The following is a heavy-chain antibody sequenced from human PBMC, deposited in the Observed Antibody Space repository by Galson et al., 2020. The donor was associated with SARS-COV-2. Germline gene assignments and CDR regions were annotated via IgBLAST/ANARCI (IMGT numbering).Heavy chain of an antibody. CDR3: ARRFAGYCSGGSCYMGSAFDI. J-gene: IGHJ3*02. CDR2: LYYSGST. Sequence: ETSETLSLTCNVSGGSISSSSYYWGWIRQPPGKGLEWIGSLYYSGSTYYNPSLKSRVTISVDTSKNQFSLKLSSVTAADTAVYYCARRFAGYCSGGSCYMGSAFDIWGQGTMVTVSS. V-gene: IGHV4-39*01. CDR1: GGSISSSSYY. D-gene: IGHD2-15*01.